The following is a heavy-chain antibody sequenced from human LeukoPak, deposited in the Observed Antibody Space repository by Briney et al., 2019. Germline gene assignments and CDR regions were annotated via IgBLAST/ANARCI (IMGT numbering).Heavy chain of an antibody. V-gene: IGHV3-30-3*01. CDR1: GFTFSSYA. CDR2: ISYDGNNK. J-gene: IGHJ4*02. Sequence: GGSLRLSCAASGFTFSSYAMHWVRQAPGKGLEWVAVISYDGNNKYYADSVKGRFTISRDNSKNTLYLQMNSLRAEDTAVYYCASWYLAAAGMFDYWGQGTLVIVSS. D-gene: IGHD6-13*01. CDR3: ASWYLAAAGMFDY.